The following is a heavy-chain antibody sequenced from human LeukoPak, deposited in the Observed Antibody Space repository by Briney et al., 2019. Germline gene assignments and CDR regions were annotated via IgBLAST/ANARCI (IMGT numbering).Heavy chain of an antibody. D-gene: IGHD1-26*01. CDR2: ISAYYGNT. V-gene: IGHV1-18*01. Sequence: ASVKVSCKASGYTFTSYGISWVRQAPGQGLEWMGWISAYYGNTNYAQKLQGRVTMTTDTSTSIVYMELRSLRSDDTAVYYCARDPEVGATVFDYWGQGTLVSVSS. CDR3: ARDPEVGATVFDY. CDR1: GYTFTSYG. J-gene: IGHJ4*02.